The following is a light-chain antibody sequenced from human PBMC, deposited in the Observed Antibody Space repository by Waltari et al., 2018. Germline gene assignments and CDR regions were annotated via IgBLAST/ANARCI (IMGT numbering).Light chain of an antibody. CDR3: CSYAGSYTFI. CDR2: DVS. Sequence: QSALTQPRSVSGSPGQSVTISCTGTSSDVGGYNYLSWYQQHPGKAPKLMIYDVSKRPSGGPDRFSGSKSGNTASLTISGLQADDEADYYCCSYAGSYTFIFGGGTELTVL. V-gene: IGLV2-11*01. J-gene: IGLJ2*01. CDR1: SSDVGGYNY.